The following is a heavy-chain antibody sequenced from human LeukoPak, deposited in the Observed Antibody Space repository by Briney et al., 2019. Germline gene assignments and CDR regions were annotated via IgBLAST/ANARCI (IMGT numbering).Heavy chain of an antibody. D-gene: IGHD6-19*01. Sequence: GSLRLSCAASGFTFSSYWMSWVRQAPGKGLEWIAYVYYSGSTNYNPSLKSRVTISVDTSKNQFSLKLTSVTAADTAIYYCARGPGSSGWSEFDYWGQGTQVTVSS. V-gene: IGHV4-59*01. CDR1: GFTFSSYW. J-gene: IGHJ4*02. CDR3: ARGPGSSGWSEFDY. CDR2: VYYSGST.